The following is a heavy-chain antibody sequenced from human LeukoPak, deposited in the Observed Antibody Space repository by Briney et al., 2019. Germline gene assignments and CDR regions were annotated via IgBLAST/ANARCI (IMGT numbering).Heavy chain of an antibody. CDR1: GGSISSYY. V-gene: IGHV4-59*01. CDR2: ISYSGST. J-gene: IGHJ3*02. Sequence: SETLSLTCTVSGGSISSYYWIWIRQPPGKGLEWIGYISYSGSTNYNPSLKSRVTMEVDTSKNQFSLKLSSVTAADTAVYYCARVGAYAFDIWGQGTMLSVSS. CDR3: ARVGAYAFDI.